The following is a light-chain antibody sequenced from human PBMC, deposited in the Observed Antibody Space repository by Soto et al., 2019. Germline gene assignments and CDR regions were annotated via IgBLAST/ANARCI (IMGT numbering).Light chain of an antibody. CDR1: QGVKTW. CDR3: QQYNSFSPIT. CDR2: KAS. Sequence: DIQMTQSPSTLSASVGDRVTITCRASQGVKTWLAWYQQKPGKAPKLLIYKASTLDSGVPSRFSGSGSGTEFTLTISSLPPDDFATYYCQQYNSFSPITFGQGTRLDIK. J-gene: IGKJ5*01. V-gene: IGKV1-5*03.